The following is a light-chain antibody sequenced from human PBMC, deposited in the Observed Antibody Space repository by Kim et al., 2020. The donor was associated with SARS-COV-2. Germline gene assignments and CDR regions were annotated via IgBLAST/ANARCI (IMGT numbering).Light chain of an antibody. Sequence: VSQGKTARITCSGDKLGEKYTSWYQHKSGQSPVVVIYQDNKRPSGMTERFSGSSSGNTATLTISGTQPMDEADYYCQTWDSTTVIFGGGTQLTVL. J-gene: IGLJ2*01. CDR1: KLGEKY. CDR3: QTWDSTTVI. CDR2: QDN. V-gene: IGLV3-1*01.